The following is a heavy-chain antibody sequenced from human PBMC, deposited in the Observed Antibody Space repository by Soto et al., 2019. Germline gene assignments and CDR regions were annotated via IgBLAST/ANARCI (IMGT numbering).Heavy chain of an antibody. Sequence: EVQLVESGGGLVQPGGSLRLSCAASGFTFSSYEMNWVRQAPGKGLEWVSYISSSGSTIYYADSVKGRFTISRDNSKNTLYLQMNSLRAEDTAVYYCAKGNSGWYYFDFWGQGTLVTVSS. CDR3: AKGNSGWYYFDF. D-gene: IGHD6-19*01. CDR2: ISSSGSTI. V-gene: IGHV3-48*03. CDR1: GFTFSSYE. J-gene: IGHJ4*02.